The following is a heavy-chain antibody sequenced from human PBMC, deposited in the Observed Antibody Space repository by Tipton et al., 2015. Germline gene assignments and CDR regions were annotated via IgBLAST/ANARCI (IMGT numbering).Heavy chain of an antibody. CDR1: GFTFSSYA. Sequence: LRLSCAASGFTFSSYAMSWVRQPPGKGLEWIGEVNHSGRNNYNLSLKSRVTISVDKFKNQFSLELNSVTAADTAVYYCARVDILLSQGGTDVWGQGTTVTVSS. D-gene: IGHD3-10*01. CDR2: VNHSGRN. CDR3: ARVDILLSQGGTDV. V-gene: IGHV4-34*01. J-gene: IGHJ6*02.